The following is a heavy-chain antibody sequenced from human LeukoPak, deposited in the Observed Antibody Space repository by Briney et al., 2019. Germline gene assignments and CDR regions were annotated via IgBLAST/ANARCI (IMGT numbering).Heavy chain of an antibody. Sequence: NPSQTLSLTCTVSGGSISSGDYYWSWIRQPPGKGLEWIGYIYYSGSTYYNPSLKSRITISVDTSKNQFSLKLSSVTAADTAVYYCARDPHLYSGSYFDHWGQGTLVTVSS. CDR2: IYYSGST. V-gene: IGHV4-30-4*01. D-gene: IGHD1-26*01. J-gene: IGHJ4*02. CDR1: GGSISSGDYY. CDR3: ARDPHLYSGSYFDH.